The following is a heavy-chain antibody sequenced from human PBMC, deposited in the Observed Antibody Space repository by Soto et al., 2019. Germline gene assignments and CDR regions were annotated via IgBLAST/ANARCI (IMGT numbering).Heavy chain of an antibody. Sequence: SVKVSCNAPAGTFSTYSISWVRQAPGQGLEWMGGIIPMFGTANYAQRFQDRVTITADESTNTVYMELSSLRSEDTAVYFCASGIQLWLRRINNGYSGWGQGTLVTVSS. CDR2: IIPMFGTA. CDR3: ASGIQLWLRRINNGYSG. D-gene: IGHD5-18*01. CDR1: AGTFSTYS. J-gene: IGHJ4*02. V-gene: IGHV1-69*13.